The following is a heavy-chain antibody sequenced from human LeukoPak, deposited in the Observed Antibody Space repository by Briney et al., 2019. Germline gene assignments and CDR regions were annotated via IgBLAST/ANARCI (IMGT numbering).Heavy chain of an antibody. CDR3: AKDRGTYSSSWCDY. CDR1: GFTFSSYG. CDR2: ISYDGSNK. D-gene: IGHD6-13*01. V-gene: IGHV3-30*18. Sequence: GSLRLSCAASGFTFSSYGMHWVRQAPGKGLEWVAVISYDGSNKYYADSVKGRFTISRDNSKNTLYLQMNSLRAEDTAVYYCAKDRGTYSSSWCDYWGQGTLVTVSS. J-gene: IGHJ4*02.